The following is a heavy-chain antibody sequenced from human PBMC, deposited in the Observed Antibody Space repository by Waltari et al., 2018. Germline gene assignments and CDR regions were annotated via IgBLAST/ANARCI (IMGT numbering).Heavy chain of an antibody. CDR1: GGSLSSGSYY. V-gene: IGHV4-61*09. J-gene: IGHJ3*02. CDR2: IYTSGST. Sequence: QVQLQESGPGLVKPSQTLSLTCTVSGGSLSSGSYYWSWIRQPAGKGLEWIGYIYTSGSTNYNPSLKSRVTISVDTSKNQFSLKLSSVTAADTAVYYCARDNLRAFDIWGQGTMVTVSS. CDR3: ARDNLRAFDI.